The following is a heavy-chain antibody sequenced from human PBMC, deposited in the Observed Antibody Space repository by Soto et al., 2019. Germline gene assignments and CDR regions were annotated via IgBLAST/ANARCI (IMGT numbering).Heavy chain of an antibody. Sequence: PGGSLRLSCAASGFTFDDYAMHWVRQAPGKGLEWVSGISWNSGSIGYADSVKGRFTISRDNAKNSLYLQMNSLRAEDTALYYCAKDRFGSSSDPYYYYGMDVWGQGTTVTVSS. D-gene: IGHD6-6*01. CDR3: AKDRFGSSSDPYYYYGMDV. V-gene: IGHV3-9*01. J-gene: IGHJ6*02. CDR1: GFTFDDYA. CDR2: ISWNSGSI.